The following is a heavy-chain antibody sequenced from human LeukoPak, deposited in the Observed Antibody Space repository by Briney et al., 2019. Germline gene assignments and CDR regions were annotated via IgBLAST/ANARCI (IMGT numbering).Heavy chain of an antibody. J-gene: IGHJ4*02. V-gene: IGHV3-15*05. CDR1: GFTFSNAW. CDR3: TTPLTTGALSTDY. Sequence: GGSLRLSCVGYGFTFSNAWMSWVRQAPGKGLEWVGRIKSKSDGGTTDYAAPVKGRFTISRDDSKKTLYLQMNSLKTEDTAVYYCTTPLTTGALSTDYWGQGTLVTVSS. D-gene: IGHD4-17*01. CDR2: IKSKSDGGTT.